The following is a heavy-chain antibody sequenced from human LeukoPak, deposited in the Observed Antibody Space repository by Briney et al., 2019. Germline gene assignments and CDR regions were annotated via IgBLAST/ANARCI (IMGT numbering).Heavy chain of an antibody. CDR2: IRYDGSNK. V-gene: IGHV3-30*02. Sequence: GGSLRLSCAASGFTFSSYGMHWVRQAPGKGLEWVAFIRYDGSNKYYADSVKGRFTISRDNSKNTLYLQMNSLRAEDTAVYYCAKDPSSGFRPAGFDYWGQGTLVTVSS. CDR3: AKDPSSGFRPAGFDY. CDR1: GFTFSSYG. D-gene: IGHD3-22*01. J-gene: IGHJ4*02.